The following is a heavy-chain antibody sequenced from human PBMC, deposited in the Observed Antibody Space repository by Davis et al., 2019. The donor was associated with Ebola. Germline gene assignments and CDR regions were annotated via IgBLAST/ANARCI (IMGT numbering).Heavy chain of an antibody. Sequence: GGSLRLSCAASGFTFYRYEMNWVRQAPGTGLEWVSYISGSATSTFYADSVKGRFTISRDNARDSLYLQMDSLRVEDTAIYYCARDAFSLSRYDTEDHWGQGTLVTVSS. V-gene: IGHV3-48*03. CDR2: ISGSATST. CDR3: ARDAFSLSRYDTEDH. CDR1: GFTFYRYE. J-gene: IGHJ4*02. D-gene: IGHD3-9*01.